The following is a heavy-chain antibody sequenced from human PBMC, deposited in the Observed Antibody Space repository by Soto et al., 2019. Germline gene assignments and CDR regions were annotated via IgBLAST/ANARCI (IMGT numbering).Heavy chain of an antibody. CDR3: APQVVQTATKKS. V-gene: IGHV4-34*12. CDR2: IIHTGST. D-gene: IGHD1-1*01. Sequence: PSETLSLTCAVYGGSFSGYYWSWIRQPPGKGLEWIGEIIHTGSTNYNPSLKSRVTISIDTSKKQFSLKLSSVTAADTAVYYCAPQVVQTATKKSWGQGTLVTVAS. J-gene: IGHJ4*02. CDR1: GGSFSGYY.